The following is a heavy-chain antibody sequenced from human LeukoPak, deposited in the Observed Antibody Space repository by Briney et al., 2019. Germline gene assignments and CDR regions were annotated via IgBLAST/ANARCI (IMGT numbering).Heavy chain of an antibody. D-gene: IGHD2/OR15-2a*01. Sequence: GGSLRLSCAASGFTFSSYWMSWVRQAPGKGLEWVSYISNSGSSISYADSVKGRFTTSRDNAKNSLYLQMNSLRAEDTAVYYCARCPFNRTYWYRCDYWGQGTLVTVSS. V-gene: IGHV3-21*05. CDR3: ARCPFNRTYWYRCDY. CDR1: GFTFSSYW. CDR2: ISNSGSSI. J-gene: IGHJ4*02.